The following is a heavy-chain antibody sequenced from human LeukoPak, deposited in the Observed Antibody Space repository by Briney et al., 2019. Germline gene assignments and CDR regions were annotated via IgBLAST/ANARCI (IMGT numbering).Heavy chain of an antibody. V-gene: IGHV3-53*01. CDR2: IYRGGST. CDR1: GFTVSSNY. D-gene: IGHD1-26*01. CDR3: ARSGWELRVRNFDL. Sequence: GGSLRLSCAASGFTVSSNYMSWVRQAPGKGLEWVSVIYRGGSTYYADSVKGRFTISRDNSKNTLYLQMNSLRAEDTAVYYCARSGWELRVRNFDLWGRGTLVTVSS. J-gene: IGHJ2*01.